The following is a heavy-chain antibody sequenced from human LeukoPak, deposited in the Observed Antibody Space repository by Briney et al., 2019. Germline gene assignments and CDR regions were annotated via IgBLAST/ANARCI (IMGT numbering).Heavy chain of an antibody. CDR3: ARLGSDDAFDI. J-gene: IGHJ3*02. V-gene: IGHV4-34*01. Sequence: PSETLSLTCAVYGGSFSGYYWSWIRQPPGKGLEWIGEINHSGSTNYNPSLKGRVTISVDTSKNQFSLKLSSVTAADTAVYYCARLGSDDAFDIWGQGTMVTVSS. CDR1: GGSFSGYY. CDR2: INHSGST. D-gene: IGHD7-27*01.